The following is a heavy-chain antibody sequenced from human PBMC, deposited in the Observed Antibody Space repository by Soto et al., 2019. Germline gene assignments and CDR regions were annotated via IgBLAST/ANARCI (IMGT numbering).Heavy chain of an antibody. CDR2: ISGHNGNT. D-gene: IGHD6-6*01. V-gene: IGHV1-18*01. J-gene: IGHJ4*02. CDR3: ARDWEAGGQHVAGCDY. Sequence: QVQLVQSGTEVKKPGASVKVSCKASGYTFTRFGINWVRQAPGQGLEWMGWISGHNGNTHSAQNFQGRVTVTTDTSTSTASMELRRLRSDVTPEYYCARDWEAGGQHVAGCDYWGQGTLVTVSS. CDR1: GYTFTRFG.